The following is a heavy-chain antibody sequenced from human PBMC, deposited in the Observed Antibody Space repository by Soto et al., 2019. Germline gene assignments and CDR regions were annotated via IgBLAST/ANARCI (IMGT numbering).Heavy chain of an antibody. CDR2: LKSYTDAGTT. J-gene: IGHJ4*02. Sequence: EVQLVESGGGLVEPGGSLRLSCAASGFTFTDAWMIWVRQAPGKGLEWVGRLKSYTDAGTTDYAAPLKGRFTVSRDDSKNTLYLQMNSLKTEDTAVYYCAKINRGYSYGKDWGQGTLVTVSS. V-gene: IGHV3-15*07. CDR3: AKINRGYSYGKD. D-gene: IGHD5-18*01. CDR1: GFTFTDAW.